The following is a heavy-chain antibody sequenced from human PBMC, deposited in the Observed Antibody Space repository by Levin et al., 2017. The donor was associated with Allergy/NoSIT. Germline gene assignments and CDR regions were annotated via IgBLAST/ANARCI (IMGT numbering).Heavy chain of an antibody. J-gene: IGHJ5*02. CDR1: GSTPSLFY. Sequence: SQTLSLTCTVSGSTPSLFYWNWIRQTLWQGLEWIGYINYSGSTKYNPYLTSRVTISLDKTKNQFSLLLTPVTAADTAVYYCARETGGWYFDRWGQGTLVTVAS. V-gene: IGHV4-59*01. CDR2: INYSGST. D-gene: IGHD3-16*01. CDR3: ARETGGWYFDR.